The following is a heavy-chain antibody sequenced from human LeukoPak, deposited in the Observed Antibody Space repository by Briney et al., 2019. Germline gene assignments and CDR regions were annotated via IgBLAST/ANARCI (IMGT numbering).Heavy chain of an antibody. CDR1: GFTFSSYS. CDR3: AELGITMIGGV. J-gene: IGHJ6*04. V-gene: IGHV3-48*01. Sequence: GGSLRLSCAASGFTFSSYSMNWVRQAPGKGLEWVSYVSASSNTIYYADSVKGRFTIARDNAKNSLYLQMNSLRAEDTAVYYCAELGITMIGGVWGKGTTVTISS. D-gene: IGHD3-10*02. CDR2: VSASSNTI.